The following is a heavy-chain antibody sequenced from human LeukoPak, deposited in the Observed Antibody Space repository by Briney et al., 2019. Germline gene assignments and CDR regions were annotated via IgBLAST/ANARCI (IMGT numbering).Heavy chain of an antibody. Sequence: GGSLRLSCAASDFSFATYGMGWVRKAPGKGLEWVAVISYDGSNKYYADSVKGRFTISRDNSKNTLYLQMNSLRAEDTAVYYCAKSEAAPSYYYYYYYMDVWGKGTTVTVSS. CDR2: ISYDGSNK. J-gene: IGHJ6*03. D-gene: IGHD6-6*01. CDR1: DFSFATYG. CDR3: AKSEAAPSYYYYYYYMDV. V-gene: IGHV3-30*18.